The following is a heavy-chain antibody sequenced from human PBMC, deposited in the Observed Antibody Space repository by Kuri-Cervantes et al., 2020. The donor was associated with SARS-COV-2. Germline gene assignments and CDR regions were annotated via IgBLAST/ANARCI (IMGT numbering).Heavy chain of an antibody. J-gene: IGHJ5*02. CDR1: GFTFSSYE. CDR3: AREVYCSSTSCYSLPGWFDP. CDR2: ISSSGSTI. D-gene: IGHD2-2*01. Sequence: GESLKISCAASGFTFSSYEMNWVRQAPGKGLEWVSYISSSGSTIYYADSVKGRFTISRDNAKNSLYLQMNSLRAEDTAVYYCAREVYCSSTSCYSLPGWFDPWGQGTLVTVSS. V-gene: IGHV3-48*03.